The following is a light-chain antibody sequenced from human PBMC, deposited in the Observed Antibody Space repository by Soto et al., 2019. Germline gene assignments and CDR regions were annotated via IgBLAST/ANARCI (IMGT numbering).Light chain of an antibody. Sequence: QSVLTQPASVSGSPGQSITISCTGTRRDVGGYNYVSWYQQYPGKSPKLLIYEVTHRPSGVSNRFSGSKSGNTASLTISGLQAEDEADYYCSSYTSSSTLEVFGTGTKVTVL. V-gene: IGLV2-14*01. J-gene: IGLJ1*01. CDR1: RRDVGGYNY. CDR3: SSYTSSSTLEV. CDR2: EVT.